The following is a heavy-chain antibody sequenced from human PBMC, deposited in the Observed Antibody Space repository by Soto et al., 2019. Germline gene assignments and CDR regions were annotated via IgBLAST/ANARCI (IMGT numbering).Heavy chain of an antibody. CDR2: IYPGDSDT. CDR3: ARRVGYCSSTSCYPYYSYVMDV. D-gene: IGHD2-2*01. V-gene: IGHV5-51*01. J-gene: IGHJ6*02. CDR1: GYSFASYW. Sequence: GESLKISCKGSGYSFASYWIGWVRQMPGKGLEWMGIIYPGDSDTRYSPSFQGQVTISADKSISTAYLQWSSLKASDPALYYWARRVGYCSSTSCYPYYSYVMDVWGQGTTVTVS.